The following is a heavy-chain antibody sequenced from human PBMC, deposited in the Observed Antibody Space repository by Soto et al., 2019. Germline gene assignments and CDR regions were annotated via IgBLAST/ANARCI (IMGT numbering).Heavy chain of an antibody. J-gene: IGHJ4*02. D-gene: IGHD1-1*01. Sequence: GGSLRLSCAASGLTFSDVWMTWVRQAPGKGLEWVGRIKSKPEDGTIDYAAPVKGRFTISRDDSKKTLYLQMKSLKPDDTGVYYCTTSNLGVDYWGPGTQVTVSS. V-gene: IGHV3-15*01. CDR2: IKSKPEDGTI. CDR1: GLTFSDVW. CDR3: TTSNLGVDY.